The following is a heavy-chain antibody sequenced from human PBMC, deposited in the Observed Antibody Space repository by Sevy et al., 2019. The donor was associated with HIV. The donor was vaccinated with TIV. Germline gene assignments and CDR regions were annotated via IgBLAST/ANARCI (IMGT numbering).Heavy chain of an antibody. Sequence: ASVKVSCKASGGTLTNYAISWVRQAPGQGLEWMGEIVPVFGTSHHARSFQGRVTITADESTSTACMELRSLRSEDTAVYYCTSGADCSNGVCYRRGFDPWGQGTLVTVSS. CDR1: GGTLTNYA. D-gene: IGHD2-8*01. CDR3: TSGADCSNGVCYRRGFDP. J-gene: IGHJ5*02. CDR2: IVPVFGTS. V-gene: IGHV1-69*13.